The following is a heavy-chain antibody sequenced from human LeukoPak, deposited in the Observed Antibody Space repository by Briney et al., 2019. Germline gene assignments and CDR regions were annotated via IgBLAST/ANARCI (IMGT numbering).Heavy chain of an antibody. CDR3: ARDGHTVVTRLRYFDL. V-gene: IGHV4-59*01. J-gene: IGHJ2*01. D-gene: IGHD4-23*01. CDR1: GGSISSYY. CDR2: IYYSGST. Sequence: SETLSLTCTVSGGSISSYYWSWIRQPPGKELEWIGYIYYSGSTNYNPSLKSRVTISVDTSKNQFSLKLSSVTAADTAVYYCARDGHTVVTRLRYFDLWGHGTLVTVSS.